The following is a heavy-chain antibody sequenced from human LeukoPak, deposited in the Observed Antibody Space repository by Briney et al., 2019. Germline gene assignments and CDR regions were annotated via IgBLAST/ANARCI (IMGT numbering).Heavy chain of an antibody. CDR3: ARGFGYDSSGPPFDP. CDR1: DGSTTGYY. D-gene: IGHD3-22*01. CDR2: VYYTGRT. Sequence: SETLSLTCSVSDGSTTGYYWSWIRQPPGKGLEWIAYVYYTGRTLYNPSLESRVTISVDTSKTQFSLTVTSVTAADTAVYYCARGFGYDSSGPPFDPWGQGTLVTASS. J-gene: IGHJ5*02. V-gene: IGHV4-59*08.